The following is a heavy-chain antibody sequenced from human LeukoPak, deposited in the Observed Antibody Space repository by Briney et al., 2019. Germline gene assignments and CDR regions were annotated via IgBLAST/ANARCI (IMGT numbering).Heavy chain of an antibody. J-gene: IGHJ4*02. CDR3: ARIYGETYSGYFDY. CDR2: IYYSGST. CDR1: GGSISSYY. Sequence: SETLSLTCTVSGGSISSYYWSWIRQPPGKGLEWIGYIYYSGSTNYNPSLKSRVTISVDTSKNQFSLKLSSVTAADTAVYYCARIYGETYSGYFDYWGQGTLVTVSS. D-gene: IGHD4-17*01. V-gene: IGHV4-59*12.